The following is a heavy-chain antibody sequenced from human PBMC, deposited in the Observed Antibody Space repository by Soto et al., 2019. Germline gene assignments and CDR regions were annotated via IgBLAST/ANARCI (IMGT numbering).Heavy chain of an antibody. CDR2: IYPGDSDT. V-gene: IGHV5-51*01. D-gene: IGHD3-16*01. Sequence: GESLKISCKGSGYSFTSYWIGWVRQMPGKGLEWMGIIYPGDSDTRYSPSFQGQVTISADKSISTAYLQWSSLKASDTAMYYCARPLGGPGYYYYGMDVWGQGTTVTVSS. CDR1: GYSFTSYW. J-gene: IGHJ6*02. CDR3: ARPLGGPGYYYYGMDV.